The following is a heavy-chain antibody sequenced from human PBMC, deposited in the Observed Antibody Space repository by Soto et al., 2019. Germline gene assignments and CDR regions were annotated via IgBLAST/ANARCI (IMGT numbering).Heavy chain of an antibody. CDR3: ARGHEFGGSCDGFGV. Sequence: QVQLVQSGAEVKKPGSSVKVSCKASGGSFRREAINWLRQAPGQGPEWMGNILPFFGTPDYAQKFQGRVTATAHMSTPTAYMKLDTLRVEETAVYYSARGHEFGGSCDGFGVWGPGPRAIVSS. CDR2: ILPFFGTP. D-gene: IGHD2-15*01. V-gene: IGHV1-69*14. J-gene: IGHJ3*01. CDR1: GGSFRREA.